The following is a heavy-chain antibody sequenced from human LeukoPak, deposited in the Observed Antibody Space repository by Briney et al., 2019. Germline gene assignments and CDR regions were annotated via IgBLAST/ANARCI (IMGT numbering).Heavy chain of an antibody. V-gene: IGHV4-34*01. CDR3: ARSQQWLGYDAFDI. J-gene: IGHJ3*02. CDR1: GGSFSGYY. D-gene: IGHD6-19*01. Sequence: SETLSLTCAVYGGSFSGYYWSWIRQPPGKGLEWIGEINHSGSTNYNPSLKSRVTISADTSKNQFSLKLSSVTAADTAVYYCARSQQWLGYDAFDIRGQGTMITVSS. CDR2: INHSGST.